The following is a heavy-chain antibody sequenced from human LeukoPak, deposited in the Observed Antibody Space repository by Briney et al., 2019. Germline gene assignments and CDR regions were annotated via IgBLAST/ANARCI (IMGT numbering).Heavy chain of an antibody. D-gene: IGHD3-22*01. J-gene: IGHJ3*02. CDR2: IKQDGSEK. V-gene: IGHV3-7*01. CDR3: ARPYYYDSSGYQRDGVFDM. Sequence: GGSLRLSCAASGFTFSSYWMNWVRQAPGKGLEWVANIKQDGSEKYYVDSVKGRFTISRDNAKNSLYLQMNSLRAEDTAVYYCARPYYYDSSGYQRDGVFDMWAQGKMVTVSS. CDR1: GFTFSSYW.